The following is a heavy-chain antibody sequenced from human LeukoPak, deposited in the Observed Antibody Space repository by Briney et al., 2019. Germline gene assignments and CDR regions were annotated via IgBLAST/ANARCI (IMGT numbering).Heavy chain of an antibody. Sequence: GRSLRLSCAVSGFNFDDYAMHWVRQAPGRGLEWVSGINWKTGNGIYADSVKGRFTISRDSAKNSLYLQMSSLRAEDTALYYCTRRAARWQFDLWGRGTLLTVSS. D-gene: IGHD5-24*01. CDR3: TRRAARWQFDL. CDR2: INWKTGNG. CDR1: GFNFDDYA. J-gene: IGHJ2*01. V-gene: IGHV3-9*01.